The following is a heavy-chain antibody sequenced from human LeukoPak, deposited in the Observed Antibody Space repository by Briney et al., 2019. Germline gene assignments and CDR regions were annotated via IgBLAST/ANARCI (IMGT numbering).Heavy chain of an antibody. J-gene: IGHJ4*02. CDR1: GGSISSSSYS. D-gene: IGHD2-15*01. Sequence: SETLSLTCIVSGGSISSSSYSWGWIRQPPEKGLEWIVSIYYSETTYYNPSLKSRVTISVDTSKNQFSLKLSSVAAADTAVYYCARHRVNTGYSALNYWGQGTLVTVSS. V-gene: IGHV4-39*01. CDR2: IYYSETT. CDR3: ARHRVNTGYSALNY.